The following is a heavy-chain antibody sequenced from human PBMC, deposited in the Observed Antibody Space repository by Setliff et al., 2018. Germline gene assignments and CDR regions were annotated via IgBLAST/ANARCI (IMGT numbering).Heavy chain of an antibody. CDR2: ISAYKGNT. D-gene: IGHD7-27*01. V-gene: IGHV1-18*01. CDR1: GYTFSTYG. Sequence: ASVKVSCKASGYTFSTYGVGWVRQAPGQGLEWMGWISAYKGNTNYAQKLQGRITMTTDTSTSTAYMELRSLRSDDTAVYYCARRWETGDQDAFDLWGQGTMVTVSS. J-gene: IGHJ3*01. CDR3: ARRWETGDQDAFDL.